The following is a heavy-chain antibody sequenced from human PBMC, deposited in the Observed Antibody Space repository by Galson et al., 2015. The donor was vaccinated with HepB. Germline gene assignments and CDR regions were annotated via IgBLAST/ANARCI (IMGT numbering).Heavy chain of an antibody. Sequence: LSLTCAVYGGSFSGYYWSWIRQPPGKGLEWIGEINHSGSTNYNPSLKSRVTISVDTSKNQFSLKLSSVTAADTAVYYCARDRVGTTVTTRWFDPWGQGTLVTVSS. J-gene: IGHJ5*02. D-gene: IGHD4-17*01. CDR1: GGSFSGYY. CDR2: INHSGST. CDR3: ARDRVGTTVTTRWFDP. V-gene: IGHV4-34*01.